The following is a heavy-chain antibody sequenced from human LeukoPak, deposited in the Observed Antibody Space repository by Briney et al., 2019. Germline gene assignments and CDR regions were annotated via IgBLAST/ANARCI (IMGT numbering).Heavy chain of an antibody. CDR2: ITYRRSA. CDR3: ARRSCSGGTCYESRGWFDS. J-gene: IGHJ5*01. CDR1: GGSLDIHY. D-gene: IGHD2-15*01. V-gene: IGHV4-34*01. Sequence: SETLSLTCAVYGGSLDIHYWMFVRQPPGKGLHWIGEITYRRSADYNPSLKSRASITIDASQRQISLKLTSVTAADTAVYYCARRSCSGGTCYESRGWFDSWGQGTLVTVSS.